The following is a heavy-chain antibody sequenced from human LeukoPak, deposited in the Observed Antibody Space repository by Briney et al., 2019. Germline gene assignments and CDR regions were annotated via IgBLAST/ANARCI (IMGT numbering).Heavy chain of an antibody. CDR1: GFTFSSHA. V-gene: IGHV3-30-3*01. CDR3: ARDAIPYSSSWNDY. D-gene: IGHD6-13*01. CDR2: ISYDGSNK. Sequence: PGGSLRLSCTASGFTFSSHALHWVRQAPGKGLEWLTVISYDGSNKYYADSVKGRFTISRDNSKNTLYLQMNSLRAEDTAVYYCARDAIPYSSSWNDYWGQGTLVTVSS. J-gene: IGHJ4*02.